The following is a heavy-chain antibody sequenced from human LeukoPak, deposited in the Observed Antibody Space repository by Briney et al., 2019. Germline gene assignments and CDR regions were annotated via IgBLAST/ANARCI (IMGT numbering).Heavy chain of an antibody. D-gene: IGHD6-13*01. CDR2: MNPNSANT. V-gene: IGHV1-8*01. CDR1: GYTFTTYD. J-gene: IGHJ4*02. Sequence: GASVKVSCKASGYTFTTYDITWVRQATGQGLEWMGWMNPNSANTGYAQKFQGRVTMTRNNSINTARMELSSLRSEDTAVYYCARGVRNLLVSDYWGQGTLVTVSS. CDR3: ARGVRNLLVSDY.